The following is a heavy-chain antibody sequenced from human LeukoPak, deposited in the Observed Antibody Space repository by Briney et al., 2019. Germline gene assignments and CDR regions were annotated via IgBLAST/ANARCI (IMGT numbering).Heavy chain of an antibody. Sequence: PGGSLRLSCAASGFTFSDYCMSWIRQAPGKGLEWVSYISSSGISIYYADSVKGRITVSRDNAKNSLYLHMNSLRAEDTAVYYCARDWGRYCSSTSCYPFDYWGQGTLVTVSS. CDR2: ISSSGISI. D-gene: IGHD2-2*01. J-gene: IGHJ4*02. CDR3: ARDWGRYCSSTSCYPFDY. V-gene: IGHV3-11*04. CDR1: GFTFSDYC.